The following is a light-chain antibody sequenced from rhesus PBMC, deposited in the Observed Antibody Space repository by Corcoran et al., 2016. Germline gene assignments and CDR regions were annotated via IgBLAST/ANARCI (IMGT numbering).Light chain of an antibody. CDR3: QQGYNTPFT. CDR2: AAS. J-gene: IGKJ3*01. Sequence: DIQMTQSPSSLSASVGDKVTITCRASQRINSWLAWYQQKPRKAPKRLICAASTLQSGVPSRFSGRGSGTDYTHAISSLQPEDFATYYCQQGYNTPFTFGPGTKLDIK. CDR1: QRINSW. V-gene: IGKV1-18*01.